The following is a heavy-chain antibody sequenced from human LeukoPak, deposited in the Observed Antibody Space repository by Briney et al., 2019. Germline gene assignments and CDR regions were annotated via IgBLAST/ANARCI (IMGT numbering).Heavy chain of an antibody. CDR1: GFTFYSYT. CDR3: AKCSGYYGSGKPFDY. V-gene: IGHV3-23*01. CDR2: ISGSGGST. Sequence: GGSLRLSCAASGFTFYSYTMSCVRQAPGEGLEWVSGISGSGGSTYYADSVKGRFTISRDNSKNTLYLQMNSLRAEDTAVYYCAKCSGYYGSGKPFDYWGQGTLVTVSS. J-gene: IGHJ4*02. D-gene: IGHD3-10*01.